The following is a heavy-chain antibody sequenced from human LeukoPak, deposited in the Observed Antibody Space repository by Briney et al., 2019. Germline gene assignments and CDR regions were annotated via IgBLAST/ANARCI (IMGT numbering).Heavy chain of an antibody. CDR3: ARVHSSGYYGNY. D-gene: IGHD3-22*01. CDR1: GFTVSSNY. CDR2: ISGSGGST. Sequence: GGSLRLSCAASGFTVSSNYMSWVRQAPGKGLEWVSAISGSGGSTYYADSVKGRFTISRDNAKNSLYLQMNSLRAEDTAVYYCARVHSSGYYGNYWGQGTLVTVSS. V-gene: IGHV3-23*01. J-gene: IGHJ4*02.